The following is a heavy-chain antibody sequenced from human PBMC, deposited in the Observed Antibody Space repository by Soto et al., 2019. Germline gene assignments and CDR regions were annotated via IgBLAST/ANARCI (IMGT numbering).Heavy chain of an antibody. D-gene: IGHD3-10*01. J-gene: IGHJ4*02. CDR1: GGTFSNNV. Sequence: QVQLVQSGAEVKKPGSSVKVSCKASGGTFSNNVIYWVRQAPGQGLEWMGGDIPIFGTSNYAQKFQGRVTITADESTSTAYMDLISLRSEDTAVYYCAREDYYGSGRRGYWGQGTLVTVSS. CDR3: AREDYYGSGRRGY. CDR2: DIPIFGTS. V-gene: IGHV1-69*01.